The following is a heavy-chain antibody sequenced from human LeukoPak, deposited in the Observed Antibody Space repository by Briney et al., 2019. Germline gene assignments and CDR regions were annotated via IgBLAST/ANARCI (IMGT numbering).Heavy chain of an antibody. D-gene: IGHD3-9*01. CDR2: IGGSGGST. Sequence: PGGSLRLSCAASGFTFSSYAMSWVRQAPGKGLEWVSAIGGSGGSTYYADSVKGWFTISRDNSKNTLYLQMNSLRAEDTAVYYCAKDRNPRYDIPGGNWFDPWGQGTLVTVSS. V-gene: IGHV3-23*01. CDR3: AKDRNPRYDIPGGNWFDP. CDR1: GFTFSSYA. J-gene: IGHJ5*02.